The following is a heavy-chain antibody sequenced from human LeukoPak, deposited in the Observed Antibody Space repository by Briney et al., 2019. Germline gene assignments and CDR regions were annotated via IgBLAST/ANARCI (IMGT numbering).Heavy chain of an antibody. CDR2: FIPIFGTA. Sequence: GSSVKVSCKASGGTFSSYAISWGRQAPGQGLRGMGGFIPIFGTANYAQKFQGRVTITADESTSTAYMELSSLRSEDTAVYYCAGHVLRFLEWLPLGYWGQGTLVTVSS. CDR1: GGTFSSYA. V-gene: IGHV1-69*01. J-gene: IGHJ4*02. D-gene: IGHD3-3*01. CDR3: AGHVLRFLEWLPLGY.